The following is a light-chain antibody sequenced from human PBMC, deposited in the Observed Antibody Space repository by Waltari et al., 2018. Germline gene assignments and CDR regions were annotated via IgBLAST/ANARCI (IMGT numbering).Light chain of an antibody. CDR3: APWDNSLNGPV. CDR1: ASNIGVQT. Sequence: QSVLTQPPSASGTPGQTVTISCSGSASNIGVQTVNWYQQVPGTAPKLLIYSNKRRPAGVPGRFSGSKAGTSASLAISGLQSEDEAVYYCAPWDNSLNGPVFGGGTKLTVL. V-gene: IGLV1-44*01. CDR2: SNK. J-gene: IGLJ2*01.